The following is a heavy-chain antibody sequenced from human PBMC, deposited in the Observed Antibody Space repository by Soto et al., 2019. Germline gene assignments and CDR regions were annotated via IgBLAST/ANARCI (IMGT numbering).Heavy chain of an antibody. CDR2: ISAYNGNT. CDR3: ARDHRGGTDAFDI. CDR1: GYTFTSFG. J-gene: IGHJ3*02. D-gene: IGHD1-26*01. Sequence: QVQLVQSGAEVKKPGASVKVSCKASGYTFTSFGISWVRQAPGQGLEWMGWISAYNGNTNYAENLQGRVTMTTDTSTSTAYMELMSLRSDDTALYSCARDHRGGTDAFDIWGQGTMVTVSS. V-gene: IGHV1-18*01.